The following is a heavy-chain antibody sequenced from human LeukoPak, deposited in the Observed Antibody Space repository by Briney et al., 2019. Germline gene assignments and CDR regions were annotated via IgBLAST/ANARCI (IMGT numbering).Heavy chain of an antibody. CDR3: AKDRGGSGSYYRTCFDY. CDR1: GFTFSSYG. Sequence: GGTVRLSCAASGFTFSSYGMSWVRQAPGKGLEWVSAISGSGGSTYYADSVKGRFTISRDNSKNTLYLQMNSLRAEDTAVYYCAKDRGGSGSYYRTCFDYWGQGTLVTVSS. J-gene: IGHJ4*02. CDR2: ISGSGGST. V-gene: IGHV3-23*01. D-gene: IGHD3-10*01.